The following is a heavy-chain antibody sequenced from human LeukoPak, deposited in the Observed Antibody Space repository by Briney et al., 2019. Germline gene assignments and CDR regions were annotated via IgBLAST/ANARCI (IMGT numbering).Heavy chain of an antibody. CDR1: VFTFDDDA. Sequence: GGSLRLSCAASVFTFDDDAMHWVRQAPGKGLEWVSLISWDGGSTYYADSVKGRFTISRDNSKTSLYLQMNSLRAEDTALYYCAKGPSYYYYMDVWGKGTTVTVSS. J-gene: IGHJ6*03. CDR3: AKGPSYYYYMDV. V-gene: IGHV3-43D*03. CDR2: ISWDGGST.